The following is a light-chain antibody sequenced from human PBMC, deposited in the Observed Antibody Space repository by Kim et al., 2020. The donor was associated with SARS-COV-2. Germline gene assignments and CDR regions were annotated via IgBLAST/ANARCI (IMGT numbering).Light chain of an antibody. CDR1: QSVSSD. J-gene: IGKJ2*01. V-gene: IGKV3-15*01. CDR3: QQYKDFPYT. Sequence: EILMTQSPATLSLSPGETATLSCRASQSVSSDLAWYQQKPGQAPRLLIYGASTRATGIPVRFSGSVSGTDFTLTISSLQSEDFAVYYCQQYKDFPYTCGQGTKLEI. CDR2: GAS.